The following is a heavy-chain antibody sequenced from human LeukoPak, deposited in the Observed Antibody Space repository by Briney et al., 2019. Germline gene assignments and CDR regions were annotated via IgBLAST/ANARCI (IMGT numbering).Heavy chain of an antibody. CDR2: IKEDGSEK. V-gene: IGHV3-7*01. J-gene: IGHJ4*02. Sequence: PGGSLRLSCAASGFTFSNYWMSWVRQAPEKGLEWVANIKEDGSEKYYVESVEGRFTISRDDSKNTLYLQMNSLRAEDTAVYYCANILVVIDYWGQGTLVTVSS. D-gene: IGHD2-15*01. CDR1: GFTFSNYW. CDR3: ANILVVIDY.